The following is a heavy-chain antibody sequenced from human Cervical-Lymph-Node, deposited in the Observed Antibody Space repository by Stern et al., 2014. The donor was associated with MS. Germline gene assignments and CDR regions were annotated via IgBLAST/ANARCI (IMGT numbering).Heavy chain of an antibody. D-gene: IGHD1-7*01. CDR2: FHHSGST. CDR3: ARQPVTGTTPFDY. Sequence: QLQLQESGPGLVKPSETLSLTCVVSGASMDSSTSYWAWIRQPPGKGLEWIGNFHHSGSTHYNPSLKSRVTISGDTSKHQLSLRMTSTTAADTALYFCARQPVTGTTPFDYWGQGTRVTVSS. V-gene: IGHV4-39*01. J-gene: IGHJ4*02. CDR1: GASMDSSTSY.